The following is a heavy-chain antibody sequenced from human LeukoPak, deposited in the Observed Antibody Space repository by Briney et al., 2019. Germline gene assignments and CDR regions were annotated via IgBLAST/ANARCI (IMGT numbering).Heavy chain of an antibody. J-gene: IGHJ4*02. V-gene: IGHV1-8*01. CDR3: ATRVSGRYVTLNWNEEDF. CDR1: GYTFTSYD. Sequence: GSVKVSCKASGYTFTSYDINWVRQATGQGLEWMGWMNPNSGNTGYAQKFQGRVTMTRNTSISTAYMELSSLRSEDTAVYYCATRVSGRYVTLNWNEEDFWGQGTLVTVSS. CDR2: MNPNSGNT. D-gene: IGHD1-1*01.